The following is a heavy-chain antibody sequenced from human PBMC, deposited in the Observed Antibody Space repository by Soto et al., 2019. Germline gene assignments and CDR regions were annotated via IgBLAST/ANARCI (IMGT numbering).Heavy chain of an antibody. CDR3: ARACRATMVRGVRLGALGMDV. V-gene: IGHV4-34*01. Sequence: QVQLQQWGAGLLKPSETLSLTCAVYGGSFSGYYWSWIRQPPGKGLEWIGEINHSGSTNYNPSLKSRVTISEDTSKNQFSLRLSSVTAADTAVYYCARACRATMVRGVRLGALGMDVWGQGTTVTVSS. CDR2: INHSGST. J-gene: IGHJ6*02. D-gene: IGHD3-10*01. CDR1: GGSFSGYY.